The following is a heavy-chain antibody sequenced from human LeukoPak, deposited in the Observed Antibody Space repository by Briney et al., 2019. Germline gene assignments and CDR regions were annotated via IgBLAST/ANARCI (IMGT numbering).Heavy chain of an antibody. CDR3: AKVRGYSYGRPDGYMDV. V-gene: IGHV1-3*03. CDR1: GYTFTSYV. D-gene: IGHD5-18*01. J-gene: IGHJ6*03. Sequence: GAPVKVSCKTSGYTFTSYVMHWVRQAPGQRLEWMGWINAGNGNTKYSQEFQGRITITRDTSARTAYMELSSLRSEDMALYYCAKVRGYSYGRPDGYMDVWGKGTTVTLSS. CDR2: INAGNGNT.